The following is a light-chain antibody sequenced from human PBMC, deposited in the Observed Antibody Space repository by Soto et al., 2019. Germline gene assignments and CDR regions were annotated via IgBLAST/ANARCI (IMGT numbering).Light chain of an antibody. J-gene: IGKJ4*01. CDR2: AAS. V-gene: IGKV1-39*01. CDR3: QQSYSTRLT. CDR1: QNIKNY. Sequence: DIQMTQSPFSLSASVGDRVTISCRPSQNIKNYLNWYQQRPGKAPKLLIFAASTLQSGVPSRFSGSGSGTDFNLTISSLQPEDFATYYCQQSYSTRLTFGGGTKVEI.